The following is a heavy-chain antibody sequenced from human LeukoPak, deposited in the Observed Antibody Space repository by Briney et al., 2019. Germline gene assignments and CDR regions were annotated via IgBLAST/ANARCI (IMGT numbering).Heavy chain of an antibody. CDR1: GFIFSNYW. CDR2: IKQDGSEK. J-gene: IGHJ4*02. D-gene: IGHD6-25*01. CDR3: AGNAADFDH. V-gene: IGHV3-7*03. Sequence: GGSLRLSCAASGFIFSNYWMTWVRQAPGKGLEWVANIKQDGSEKYYVDSVKGRFTISRDNAKNSVYLQMNSLRAEDMAVYYCAGNAADFDHWGQGTLVTVSS.